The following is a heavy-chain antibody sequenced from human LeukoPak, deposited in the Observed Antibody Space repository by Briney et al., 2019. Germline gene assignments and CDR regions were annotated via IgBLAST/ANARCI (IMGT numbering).Heavy chain of an antibody. Sequence: SETLSLTCTVSGYSISSGYFWGWIRQPPGKGLEWIASIYHSGSTYYSPSLKSRVTISVDTSKNQFSLNLSSATAADTAVYYCAREDYYDSSGYYLDYWGQGTLVTVSS. CDR3: AREDYYDSSGYYLDY. CDR2: IYHSGST. D-gene: IGHD3-22*01. V-gene: IGHV4-38-2*02. J-gene: IGHJ4*02. CDR1: GYSISSGYF.